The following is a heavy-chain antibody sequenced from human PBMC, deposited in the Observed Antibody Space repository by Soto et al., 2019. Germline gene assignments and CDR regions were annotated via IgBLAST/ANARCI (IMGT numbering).Heavy chain of an antibody. CDR3: ARVGPVTTAFDN. Sequence: PGGSLRLSCAASGFTFSSYSMNWVRQAPGKGLEWVSSISSSSSYIYYADSVKGRFTISRDNAKNSLYLQMNSLRAEDTAVYYCARVGPVTTAFDNWGQETMITVS. D-gene: IGHD4-17*01. J-gene: IGHJ3*02. V-gene: IGHV3-21*01. CDR1: GFTFSSYS. CDR2: ISSSSSYI.